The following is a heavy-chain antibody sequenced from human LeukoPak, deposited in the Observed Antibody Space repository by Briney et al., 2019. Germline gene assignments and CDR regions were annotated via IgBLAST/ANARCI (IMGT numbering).Heavy chain of an antibody. J-gene: IGHJ4*02. CDR3: ARVPGYSSSWAYYFDY. CDR2: ISSSGSTI. Sequence: GGSLRLSCAAFGFTFSDYYMSWIRQAPGKGLEWVSYISSSGSTIYYADSVKGRFTISRDNAKNSLYLQMNSLRAEDTAVYYCARVPGYSSSWAYYFDYWGQGTLVTVSS. D-gene: IGHD6-13*01. CDR1: GFTFSDYY. V-gene: IGHV3-11*01.